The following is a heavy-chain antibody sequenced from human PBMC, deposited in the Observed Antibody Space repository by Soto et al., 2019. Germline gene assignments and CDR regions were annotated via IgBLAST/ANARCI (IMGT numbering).Heavy chain of an antibody. CDR3: ARQQPRYYYYGMDV. Sequence: PSETLSLTCTVPGGSISSGGYYWSWIRQHPGKGLEWIGYIYYSGSTYYNPSLKSRVTISVDTSKNQFSLKLSSVTAADTAVYYCARQQPRYYYYGMDVWGQGTTVTVSS. CDR2: IYYSGST. J-gene: IGHJ6*02. V-gene: IGHV4-31*03. CDR1: GGSISSGGYY. D-gene: IGHD6-13*01.